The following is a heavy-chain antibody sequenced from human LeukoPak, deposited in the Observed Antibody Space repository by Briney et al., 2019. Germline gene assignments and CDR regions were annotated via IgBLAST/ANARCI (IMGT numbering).Heavy chain of an antibody. D-gene: IGHD3-22*01. CDR1: GFTFSNYA. CDR3: VRFCSGYYYSR. Sequence: GGSLRLSCSASGFTFSNYAMHWVRQAPGKGLEYVSAISSNGGSTYYADPVKGRFTISRDNSKNTLYLQMSSLRAEDTAVYYCVRFCSGYYYSRWGQGTLVTVSS. CDR2: ISSNGGST. V-gene: IGHV3-64D*06. J-gene: IGHJ4*02.